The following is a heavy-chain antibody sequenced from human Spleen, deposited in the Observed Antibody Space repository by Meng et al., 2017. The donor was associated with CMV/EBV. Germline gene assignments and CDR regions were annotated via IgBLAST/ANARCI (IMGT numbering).Heavy chain of an antibody. CDR3: ACLQGGSETATKIFDY. D-gene: IGHD2-15*01. J-gene: IGHJ4*02. CDR1: GGTFSSYA. V-gene: IGHV1-69*05. Sequence: SVKVSCKASGGTFSSYAISWVRQAPGQGLEWMGGIIPIFGTANYAQKFQGRVTITTDESTSTAYMELSSLRSEDTAVYYCACLQGGSETATKIFDYWGQGTLVTVSS. CDR2: IIPIFGTA.